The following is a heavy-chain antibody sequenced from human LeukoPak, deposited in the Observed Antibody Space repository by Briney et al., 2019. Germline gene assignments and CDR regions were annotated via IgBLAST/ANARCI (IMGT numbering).Heavy chain of an antibody. CDR2: IYYSGST. CDR1: GGSISSYH. D-gene: IGHD1-26*01. J-gene: IGHJ4*02. CDR3: ASLGATVDY. V-gene: IGHV4-59*01. Sequence: SETLSLTCTVSGGSISSYHWSWIRQPPGKGLEWIGYIYYSGSTNYNPSLKSRVTISVDTSKNQFSLKLSSVTAADTAVYYCASLGATVDYWGQGTLVTVSS.